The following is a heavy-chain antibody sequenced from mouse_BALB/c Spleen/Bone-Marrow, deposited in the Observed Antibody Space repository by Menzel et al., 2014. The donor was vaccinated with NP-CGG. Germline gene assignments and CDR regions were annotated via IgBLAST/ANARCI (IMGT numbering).Heavy chain of an antibody. CDR1: VYTFTAYV. D-gene: IGHD2-3*01. J-gene: IGHJ2*01. CDR2: LTPYNDGT. Sequence: EVHLVQSGPELIKPGSPVKMSCQASVYTFTAYVMHWVKQKPGQRLAWTGYLTPYNDGTNYNEKFKGKATLTSDKSSSTAYMELSSLTYEDSAVYYCALGGWLLRFEYWGQGTTLTVSS. CDR3: ALGGWLLRFEY. V-gene: IGHV1-14*01.